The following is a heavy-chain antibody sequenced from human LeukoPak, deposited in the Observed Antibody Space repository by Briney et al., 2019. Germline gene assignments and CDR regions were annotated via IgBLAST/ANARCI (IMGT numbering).Heavy chain of an antibody. V-gene: IGHV3-30*18. J-gene: IGHJ4*02. CDR3: AKMGGTIDY. CDR1: GFTFSSYG. CDR2: ISYDGSDK. Sequence: PGGSLRLSCAASGFTFSSYGMHWVRQAPGKGLEWVAVISYDGSDKYYADSVKGRFTISRDNSKNTLYLRMNSLRAEDTAVYYCAKMGGTIDYWGQGTLVTVSS. D-gene: IGHD6-19*01.